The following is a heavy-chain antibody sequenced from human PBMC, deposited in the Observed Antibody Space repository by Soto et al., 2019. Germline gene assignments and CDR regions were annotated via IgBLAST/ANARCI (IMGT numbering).Heavy chain of an antibody. V-gene: IGHV3-64D*08. CDR2: ISSNGGST. D-gene: IGHD2-15*01. CDR1: GFTFSSYA. J-gene: IGHJ3*02. Sequence: GGSLRLSCSASGFTFSSYAMHWVRQAPGKGLEYVSAISSNGGSTYYADSVKGRFTISRDNSKNTLYLQMSSLRAEDTAVYYCVKEDCGGSCYGAFDIWGQGTMVTVSS. CDR3: VKEDCGGSCYGAFDI.